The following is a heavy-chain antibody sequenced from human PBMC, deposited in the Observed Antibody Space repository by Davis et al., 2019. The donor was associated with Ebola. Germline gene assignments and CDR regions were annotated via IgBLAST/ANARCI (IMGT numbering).Heavy chain of an antibody. CDR1: GGTFTSYY. CDR3: ASTVTTLYFDY. J-gene: IGHJ4*02. CDR2: INPSGGST. Sequence: ASVKVSCKASGGTFTSYYMHWVRQAPGQGLEWMGIINPSGGSTSYAQKFQGRVTITADKSTSTAYMELSSLRSEDTAVYYCASTVTTLYFDYWGQGTLVTVSS. D-gene: IGHD4-17*01. V-gene: IGHV1-46*01.